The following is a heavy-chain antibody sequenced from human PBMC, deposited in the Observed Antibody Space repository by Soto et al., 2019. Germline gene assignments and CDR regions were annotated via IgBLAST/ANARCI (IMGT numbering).Heavy chain of an antibody. J-gene: IGHJ6*02. V-gene: IGHV5-51*01. CDR1: GYSFTSYW. Sequence: PGESLKISCKGSGYSFTSYWIGWVRQMPGKGLEWMGIIYPGDSDTRYSPSFQCQVAISADKSISTAYLQWSSLKASDTAMYYCATGTRSSGWYRYYYYYGMDVWGQGTTVPVSS. D-gene: IGHD6-19*01. CDR2: IYPGDSDT. CDR3: ATGTRSSGWYRYYYYYGMDV.